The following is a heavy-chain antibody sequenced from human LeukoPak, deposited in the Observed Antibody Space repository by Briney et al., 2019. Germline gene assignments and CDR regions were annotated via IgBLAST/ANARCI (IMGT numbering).Heavy chain of an antibody. Sequence: PGGSLRLSCLVSGFSVSHNYVSWVRRAPGKGLEWVSNIYGDGSTNYADSVRGRFTISRDNSKNTLYLQMNSLRAEDTAVYYCARDYSGSYFDYWGQGTLVTVSS. CDR1: GFSVSHNY. D-gene: IGHD1-26*01. CDR2: IYGDGST. J-gene: IGHJ4*02. CDR3: ARDYSGSYFDY. V-gene: IGHV3-53*05.